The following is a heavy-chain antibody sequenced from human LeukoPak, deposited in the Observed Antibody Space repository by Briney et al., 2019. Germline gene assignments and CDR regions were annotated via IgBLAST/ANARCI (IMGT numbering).Heavy chain of an antibody. CDR3: ARVGATLEDWFDP. D-gene: IGHD1-26*01. CDR2: ISGSGGST. J-gene: IGHJ5*02. CDR1: GFTFSSYA. Sequence: GGSLRLSCAASGFTFSSYAMSWVRQAPGKGLEWVSAISGSGGSTYYADSVKGRFTISRGNSRNTLYLQMSSLRAEDTAVYYCARVGATLEDWFDPWGQGTLVTVSS. V-gene: IGHV3-23*01.